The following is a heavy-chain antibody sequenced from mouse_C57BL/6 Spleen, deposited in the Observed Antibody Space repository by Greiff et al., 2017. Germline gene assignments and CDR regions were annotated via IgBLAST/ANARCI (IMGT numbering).Heavy chain of an antibody. Sequence: EVKLVASGGGLVKPGGSLTLSCASSGFTFSDYGMHCVRQAPVQGLSLVAYLSRGSSTIYYADTVKGRFTISRDNAKNTLFLQMTRLRSEDTAMYYCARPGYFYYFDYGGKGTTLTVAS. CDR1: GFTFSDYG. V-gene: IGHV5-17*01. CDR2: LSRGSSTI. J-gene: IGHJ2*01. D-gene: IGHD3-1*01. CDR3: ARPGYFYYFDY.